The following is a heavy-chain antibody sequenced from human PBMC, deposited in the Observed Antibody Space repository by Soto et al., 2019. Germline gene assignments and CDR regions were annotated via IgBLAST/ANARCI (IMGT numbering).Heavy chain of an antibody. CDR1: GFSLITSGVG. CDR3: AHSREVATMGDYYYYGMDV. V-gene: IGHV2-5*01. D-gene: IGHD5-12*01. Sequence: SGPALVDPRQTLTLTFTFSGFSLITSGVGVGLIRQPPGKALEWLALIYWNDDKRYSPSLKSRLTITKDTSKNQVVLTMTNMDPVDTATYYCAHSREVATMGDYYYYGMDVWGQGTTVTVSS. J-gene: IGHJ6*02. CDR2: IYWNDDK.